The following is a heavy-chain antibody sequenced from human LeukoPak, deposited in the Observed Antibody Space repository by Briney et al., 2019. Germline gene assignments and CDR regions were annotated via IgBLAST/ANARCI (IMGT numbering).Heavy chain of an antibody. V-gene: IGHV4-34*01. Sequence: SETLSLTCAVYGGSFSGYYWSWIRQPPGKGLEWIGEINHSGSTNYNPSLKSRVTISVDTSKNQFSLKLSSVTAADTAVYYCASQRITMVRGVLYYFDYWGQGTLVTVSS. CDR3: ASQRITMVRGVLYYFDY. D-gene: IGHD3-10*01. CDR1: GGSFSGYY. CDR2: INHSGST. J-gene: IGHJ4*02.